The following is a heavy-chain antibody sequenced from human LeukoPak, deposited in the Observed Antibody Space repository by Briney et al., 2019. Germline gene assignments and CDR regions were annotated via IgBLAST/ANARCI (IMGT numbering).Heavy chain of an antibody. V-gene: IGHV1-69*02. J-gene: IGHJ6*02. CDR1: GGTFSSYT. D-gene: IGHD2-15*01. CDR3: ARGGWPHARGMDV. Sequence: SVKVSRKASGGTFSSYTISWVRQAPGQGLEWMGRIIPILGIANYAQKFQGRVTITADKSTSTAYMELSSLRSEDTAVYYCARGGWPHARGMDVWGQGTTVTVSS. CDR2: IIPILGIA.